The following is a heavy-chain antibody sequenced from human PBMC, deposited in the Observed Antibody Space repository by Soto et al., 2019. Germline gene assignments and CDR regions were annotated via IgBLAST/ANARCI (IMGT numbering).Heavy chain of an antibody. V-gene: IGHV4-4*08. J-gene: IGHJ4*02. CDR2: IYSTGST. CDR1: GGSITSYY. CDR3: ARKPLGPVDFDH. Sequence: SETLSLTCTVSGGSITSYYWSWIRQPPGKRLEWIGHIYSTGSTHYNPSLKSRVTISLGTSEDQLSLTLTSVTAADTAVYYCARKPLGPVDFDHWGPGTLVTVSS.